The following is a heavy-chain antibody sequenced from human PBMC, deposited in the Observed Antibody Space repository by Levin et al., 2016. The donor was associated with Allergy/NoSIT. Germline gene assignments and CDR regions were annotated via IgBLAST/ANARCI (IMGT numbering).Heavy chain of an antibody. V-gene: IGHV4-30-4*01. J-gene: IGHJ5*02. CDR3: ARVSFWYNWFDP. D-gene: IGHD3-3*01. Sequence: WIRQPPGKGLEWIGYIYYSGSTYYNPSLKSRVTISVDTSKNQFSLKLSSVTAADTAVYYCARVSFWYNWFDPWGQGTLVTVSS. CDR2: IYYSGST.